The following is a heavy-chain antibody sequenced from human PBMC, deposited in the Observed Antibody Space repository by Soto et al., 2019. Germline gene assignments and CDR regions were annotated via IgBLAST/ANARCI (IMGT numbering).Heavy chain of an antibody. CDR3: ARDGWVRGVLDY. V-gene: IGHV3-33*01. D-gene: IGHD3-10*01. Sequence: GGSLRLSCAASGFTFSSYGMHWVRQAPGKGLEWVAVIWYDGSNKYYADSVKGRFTISRDNSKNTLYLQMNSLRAEDTAVYYCARDGWVRGVLDYWGQGTLVTVSS. CDR2: IWYDGSNK. CDR1: GFTFSSYG. J-gene: IGHJ4*02.